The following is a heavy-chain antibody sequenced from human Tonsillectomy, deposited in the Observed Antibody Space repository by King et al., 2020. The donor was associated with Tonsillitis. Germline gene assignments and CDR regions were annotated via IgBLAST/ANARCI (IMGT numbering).Heavy chain of an antibody. D-gene: IGHD1-26*01. CDR3: AKDLVGATIWYFDL. J-gene: IGHJ2*01. V-gene: IGHV3-23*04. Sequence: LVESGGGLVQPGGSLRLSCAASGFTFSSYAMAWVRRAPGKGLEWVSIISGSGGSTSYADSVKGRFTIPRDNSKNTLYLQMNSLRAEDTAVYYCAKDLVGATIWYFDLWGRGTLVTVSS. CDR2: ISGSGGST. CDR1: GFTFSSYA.